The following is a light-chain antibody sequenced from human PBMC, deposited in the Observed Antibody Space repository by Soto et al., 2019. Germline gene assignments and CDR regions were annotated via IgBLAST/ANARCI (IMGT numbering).Light chain of an antibody. Sequence: QSPSTLSASIGDRVTITCRASQSISSRLAWFQQSPGKAPKLLIYDVSTLERGVPSRFSGSGSETEFTLTISSLQPDDFASYYCQHYNGYSGFGQGTKV. CDR1: QSISSR. CDR3: QHYNGYSG. J-gene: IGKJ1*01. CDR2: DVS. V-gene: IGKV1-5*01.